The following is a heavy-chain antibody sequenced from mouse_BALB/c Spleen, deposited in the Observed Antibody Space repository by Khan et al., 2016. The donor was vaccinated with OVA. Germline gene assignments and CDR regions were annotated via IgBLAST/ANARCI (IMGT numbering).Heavy chain of an antibody. CDR3: ARMSGGDFDF. D-gene: IGHD4-1*01. CDR1: GYSITSDYA. V-gene: IGHV3-2*02. J-gene: IGHJ2*01. Sequence: EVQLQESGPGLVKPSQSLSLTCTVTGYSITSDYAWNWIRQFPGNKLEWMGYISYSGNTKYNPSLKSRISVTRDTSKNQFFLQLNSVTTEDTAKYYCARMSGGDFDFWGQGTTLTVSS. CDR2: ISYSGNT.